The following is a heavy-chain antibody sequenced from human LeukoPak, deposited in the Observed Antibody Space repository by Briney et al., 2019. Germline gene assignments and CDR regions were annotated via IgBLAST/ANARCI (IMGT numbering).Heavy chain of an antibody. CDR3: ARASAHYFDY. CDR1: GYTFTSYY. Sequence: ASVKVSCKASGYTFTSYYMHWVRQAPGQGLDWMGVINPSGGSTSYAHTFQGRVTMTRDTSTSTVYMELSSLRSEDTAMYYCARASAHYFDYWGQGTLVTVSS. CDR2: INPSGGST. V-gene: IGHV1-46*01. D-gene: IGHD6-19*01. J-gene: IGHJ4*02.